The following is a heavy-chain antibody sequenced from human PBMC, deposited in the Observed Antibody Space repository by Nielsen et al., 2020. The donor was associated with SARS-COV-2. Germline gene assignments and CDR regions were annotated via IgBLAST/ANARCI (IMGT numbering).Heavy chain of an antibody. CDR1: EYTFANYW. Sequence: GESLKISCRGSEYTFANYWIAWVRQMPGKGLEWMGIIYPGDSDTTYSPSFQGQVTISADKSISTAYLQWSSLKASDTATYYCARHFGYCNDPTCFGHYYLDVWGRGTLVTVSS. CDR3: ARHFGYCNDPTCFGHYYLDV. V-gene: IGHV5-51*01. CDR2: IYPGDSDT. D-gene: IGHD2-2*03. J-gene: IGHJ2*01.